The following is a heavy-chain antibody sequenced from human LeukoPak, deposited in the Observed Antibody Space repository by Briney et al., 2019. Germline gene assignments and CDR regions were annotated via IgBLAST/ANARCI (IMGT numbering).Heavy chain of an antibody. V-gene: IGHV4-30-4*01. J-gene: IGHJ4*02. CDR2: IYYTGTT. D-gene: IGHD5-18*01. CDR1: GGSISSGDYH. CDR3: AGGGRHNYGRAPFDY. Sequence: SETLSLTCTVSGGSISSGDYHWSWIRQPPGKGLEWIGYIYYTGTTYCNPSPKSRVTISVDTSRNQFSLKLSSVTAAATAVYFGAGGGRHNYGRAPFDYWGQGTRV.